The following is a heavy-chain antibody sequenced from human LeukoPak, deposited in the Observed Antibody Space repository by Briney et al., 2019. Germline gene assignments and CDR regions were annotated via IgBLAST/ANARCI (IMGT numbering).Heavy chain of an antibody. J-gene: IGHJ4*02. Sequence: PGGSLRLSCAASGFSFSNYGMSWVRQAPGKGLEWVSAISDNSGITDSVDSVKGRFTISRDNSKNTLYLQMNSLRAEDTALYYCAKGTGKGVYFDYWGQGTLVTVSX. CDR1: GFSFSNYG. CDR2: ISDNSGIT. V-gene: IGHV3-23*01. CDR3: AKGTGKGVYFDY. D-gene: IGHD1-1*01.